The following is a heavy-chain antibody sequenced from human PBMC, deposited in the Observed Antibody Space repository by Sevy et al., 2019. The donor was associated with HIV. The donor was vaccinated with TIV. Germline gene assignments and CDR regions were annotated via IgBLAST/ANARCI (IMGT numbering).Heavy chain of an antibody. D-gene: IGHD2-21*01. CDR1: GFTFSDYY. J-gene: IGHJ3*02. CDR3: VREGSIRAFDI. V-gene: IGHV3-11*04. CDR2: ISSSGSTI. Sequence: GGCLRLSCAVSGFTFSDYYMTWIRQAPGKGLEWVSYISSSGSTIYYADSVKGRFTISRDNGKNSLYLQMNSLRAEDTAVYYCVREGSIRAFDIWGQGTMVTVSS.